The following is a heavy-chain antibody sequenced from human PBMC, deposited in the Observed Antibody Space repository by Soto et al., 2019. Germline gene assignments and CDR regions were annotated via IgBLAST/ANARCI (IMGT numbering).Heavy chain of an antibody. Sequence: SLRLSCAASGFTFDDYAMHWVRQAPGKGLEWVSGLSWNSGSIGYADSVKGRFTISRDNAKNSLYLQMNSLRAENTALYYCAKGAAAAGNFDYWGQGTLVTVSS. CDR2: LSWNSGSI. V-gene: IGHV3-9*01. CDR3: AKGAAAAGNFDY. J-gene: IGHJ4*02. D-gene: IGHD6-13*01. CDR1: GFTFDDYA.